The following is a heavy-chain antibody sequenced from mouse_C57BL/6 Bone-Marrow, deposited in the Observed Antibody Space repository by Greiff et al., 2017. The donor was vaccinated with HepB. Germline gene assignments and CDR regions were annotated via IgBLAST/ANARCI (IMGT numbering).Heavy chain of an antibody. CDR2: IWSGGST. Sequence: VKLMESGPGLVQPSQSLSITCTVSGFSLTSYGVHWVRQSPGKGLEWLGVIWSGGSTDYNAAFISRLSISKDNSKSQVFFKMNSLQADDTAIYYCASNLYYSNFFWYFDVWGTGTTVTVSS. CDR1: GFSLTSYG. J-gene: IGHJ1*03. CDR3: ASNLYYSNFFWYFDV. V-gene: IGHV2-2*01. D-gene: IGHD2-5*01.